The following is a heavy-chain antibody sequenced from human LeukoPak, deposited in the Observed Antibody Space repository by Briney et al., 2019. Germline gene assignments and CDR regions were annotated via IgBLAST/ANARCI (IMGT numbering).Heavy chain of an antibody. J-gene: IGHJ5*02. CDR3: ARELTGTNWFDP. Sequence: GGSLRLSCAASGFTFSSYSMNWVRQAPGKGLEWVSSISSSSSYIYYADSVKGRFTTSRDNAKNSLYLQMNSLRAEDTAVYYCARELTGTNWFDPWGQGTLVTVSS. CDR1: GFTFSSYS. D-gene: IGHD1-7*01. V-gene: IGHV3-21*01. CDR2: ISSSSSYI.